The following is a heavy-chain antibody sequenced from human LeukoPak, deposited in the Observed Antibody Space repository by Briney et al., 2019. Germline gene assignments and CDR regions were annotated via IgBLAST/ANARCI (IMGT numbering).Heavy chain of an antibody. CDR1: GFTFSTYS. CDR2: ISSGSNTI. CDR3: ATPFDY. J-gene: IGHJ4*02. Sequence: GGSLRLSCAASGFTFSTYSMNWVRQAPGKGLEWVSYISSGSNTIYYADSVKGRFTISRDNAKNSLYLQMKSLRAENTAVYYCATPFDYWGQGTLVTVSS. V-gene: IGHV3-48*01.